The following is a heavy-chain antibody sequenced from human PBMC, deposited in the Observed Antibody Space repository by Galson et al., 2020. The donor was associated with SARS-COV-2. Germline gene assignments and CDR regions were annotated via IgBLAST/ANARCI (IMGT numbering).Heavy chain of an antibody. CDR3: ATKFAIFGVVSPLDY. V-gene: IGHV1-24*01. Sequence: ASVKVSCKVSGYTLTELSMHWVRHAPGKGLEWMAGFDPEDGATIYAQKLQGRVTMTEDTSTDTAYMELSSLRSEDTDVYYCATKFAIFGVVSPLDYWGQGTLVTVSS. J-gene: IGHJ4*02. D-gene: IGHD3-3*01. CDR1: GYTLTELS. CDR2: FDPEDGAT.